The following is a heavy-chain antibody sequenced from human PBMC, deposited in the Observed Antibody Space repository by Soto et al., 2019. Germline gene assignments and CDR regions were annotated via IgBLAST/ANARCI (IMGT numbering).Heavy chain of an antibody. D-gene: IGHD1-1*01. V-gene: IGHV3-53*04. J-gene: IGHJ6*03. CDR3: ARGETKYYYYYYMDV. CDR2: IYSGGST. CDR1: GFTVSSNY. Sequence: LRLSCAASGFTVSSNYMSWVRQAPGKGLEWVSVIYSGGSTYYADSVKGRFTISRHNSKNTLYLQMNSLRAEDTAVYYCARGETKYYYYYYMDVWGKGTTVTVSS.